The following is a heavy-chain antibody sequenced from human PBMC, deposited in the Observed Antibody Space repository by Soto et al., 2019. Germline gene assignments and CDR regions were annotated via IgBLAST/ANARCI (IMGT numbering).Heavy chain of an antibody. CDR1: GFALSSSY. CDR3: ARDPPITSDYAMDV. Sequence: GGSLRLSCAASGFALSSSYMMWVRQAPGRGLEWVSVTYTGGSTHYADSVKGRFTISRDDSSNTLFLQMNSLRAEDTAVYYCARDPPITSDYAMDVWGQGTTVTVSS. D-gene: IGHD1-20*01. CDR2: TYTGGST. J-gene: IGHJ6*02. V-gene: IGHV3-53*01.